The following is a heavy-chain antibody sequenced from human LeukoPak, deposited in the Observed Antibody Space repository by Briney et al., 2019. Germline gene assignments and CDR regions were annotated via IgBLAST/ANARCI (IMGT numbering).Heavy chain of an antibody. V-gene: IGHV3-23*01. CDR3: AKDLTEWELPR. CDR2: ISGSGGST. CDR1: GFTFSSYA. D-gene: IGHD1-26*01. Sequence: GGSLRLSCAASGFTFSSYAMSWVRRAPGKGLEWVSAISGSGGSTYYADSVKGRFTISRDNSKNTLYLQMNSLRAEDTAVYYCAKDLTEWELPRWGQGTLVTVSS. J-gene: IGHJ4*02.